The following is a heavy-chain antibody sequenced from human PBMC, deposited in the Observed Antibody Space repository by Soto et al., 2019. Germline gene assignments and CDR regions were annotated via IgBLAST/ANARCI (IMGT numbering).Heavy chain of an antibody. CDR2: IYFSGDA. D-gene: IGHD5-12*01. Sequence: TSETLSLTCTVSGGSVRSDRYYWSWIRQRPGKGLEWIGYIYFSGDAYYNPSLKSRVAISVDTSKNQFSLKLNSVTAADTAVYYCASGVIVPTTLVHWGQGALVTVSS. V-gene: IGHV4-31*03. CDR1: GGSVRSDRYY. J-gene: IGHJ4*01. CDR3: ASGVIVPTTLVH.